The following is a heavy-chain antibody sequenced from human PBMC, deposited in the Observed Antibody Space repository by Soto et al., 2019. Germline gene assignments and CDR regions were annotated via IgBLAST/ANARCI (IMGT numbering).Heavy chain of an antibody. CDR3: ARGTYYAWDY. V-gene: IGHV3-74*01. CDR2: LNSDGSTT. J-gene: IGHJ4*02. CDR1: GFTFSSSW. Sequence: GGSLRLSCAASGFTFSSSWMHWVRQAPGKGLVWVSRLNSDGSTTNYADSVKGRFTISRDNGKNTLYLQMNSLRAEDTAVYYCARGTYYAWDYWGQGVLVTVSS. D-gene: IGHD3-22*01.